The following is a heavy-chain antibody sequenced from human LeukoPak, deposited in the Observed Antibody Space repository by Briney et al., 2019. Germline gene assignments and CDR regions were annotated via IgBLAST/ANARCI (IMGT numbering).Heavy chain of an antibody. Sequence: PSETLSLTCAVYGGSFSGYYWSWIRQPPGKGLEWIGQINHSGSTNYNPSLKSRVTILVDTSKNQVSLKLSSVTAADTAVYFCARDWGVGGRPGYMDVWGKGTTDTVSS. J-gene: IGHJ6*03. V-gene: IGHV4-34*01. D-gene: IGHD6-6*01. CDR3: ARDWGVGGRPGYMDV. CDR1: GGSFSGYY. CDR2: INHSGST.